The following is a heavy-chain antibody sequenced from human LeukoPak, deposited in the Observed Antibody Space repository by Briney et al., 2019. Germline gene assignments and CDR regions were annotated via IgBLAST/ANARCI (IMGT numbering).Heavy chain of an antibody. Sequence: GGSLRLSCAASGFTFSSYSMNWVRQAPGKGLEWVSYISSSSSTIYYADSVKGRFTISRDNAKNSLYLQMNSLRAEDTAVYYCARDRGFQQRGAPDAFDIWGQGTMVTVSS. CDR3: ARDRGFQQRGAPDAFDI. CDR2: ISSSSSTI. D-gene: IGHD6-25*01. V-gene: IGHV3-48*01. CDR1: GFTFSSYS. J-gene: IGHJ3*02.